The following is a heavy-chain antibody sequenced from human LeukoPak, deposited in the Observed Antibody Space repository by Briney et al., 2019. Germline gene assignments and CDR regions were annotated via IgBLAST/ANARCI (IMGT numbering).Heavy chain of an antibody. CDR3: ARVAAYYYGSGTPDY. CDR1: GGSFSGYY. CDR2: INHSGST. V-gene: IGHV4-34*01. D-gene: IGHD3-10*01. J-gene: IGHJ4*02. Sequence: SETLSLTCAVYGGSFSGYYWSWIRQPPGKGLEWIGEINHSGSTNYNPSLKSRVTISVDTSKNQFSLKLSSVTAADTAVYYCARVAAYYYGSGTPDYWGQGTLVTVSS.